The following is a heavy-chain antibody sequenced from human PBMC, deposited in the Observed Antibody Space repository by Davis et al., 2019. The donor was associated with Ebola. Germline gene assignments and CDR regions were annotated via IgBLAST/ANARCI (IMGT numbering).Heavy chain of an antibody. CDR2: INSDGTRI. D-gene: IGHD2-2*01. V-gene: IGHV3-74*01. CDR1: GFIFSNYW. CDR3: ARVEHCSSTSCYLGGFDY. Sequence: PGGSLRLSCAASGFIFSNYWIHWVRHAPGKGLVWVSRINSDGTRIDYADSVKGRFTISRDNAKNTLYLDMTSLSAEDTAVYYCARVEHCSSTSCYLGGFDYWGQGTLVTVSS. J-gene: IGHJ4*02.